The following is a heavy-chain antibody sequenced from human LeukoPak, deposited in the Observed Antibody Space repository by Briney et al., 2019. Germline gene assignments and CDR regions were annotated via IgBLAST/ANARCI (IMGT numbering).Heavy chain of an antibody. V-gene: IGHV4-31*03. CDR1: GGSISSGGYY. D-gene: IGHD2-21*02. J-gene: IGHJ4*02. Sequence: SETLSLTCTVSGGSISSGGYYWSWIRQHPGKGLEWIGYIYYSGSSYYNPSLKSRVSTSVDTSKNQFSPKLSSVTAADTAMYYCARCVGGRACYSDYWGQGTLVTVSS. CDR2: IYYSGSS. CDR3: ARCVGGRACYSDY.